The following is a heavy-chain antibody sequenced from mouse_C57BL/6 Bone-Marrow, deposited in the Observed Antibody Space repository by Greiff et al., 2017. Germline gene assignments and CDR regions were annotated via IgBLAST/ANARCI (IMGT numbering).Heavy chain of an antibody. J-gene: IGHJ2*01. CDR3: ARLLLLRHY. Sequence: VQVVESGAELARPGASVKLSCKASGYTFTSYGISWVKQRTGQGLEWIGEIYPRSGNTYYNEKFKGKATLTADKSSSTAYMELRSLTSEDSAVYFCARLLLLRHYWGQGTTLTVSS. CDR1: GYTFTSYG. D-gene: IGHD1-1*01. V-gene: IGHV1-81*01. CDR2: IYPRSGNT.